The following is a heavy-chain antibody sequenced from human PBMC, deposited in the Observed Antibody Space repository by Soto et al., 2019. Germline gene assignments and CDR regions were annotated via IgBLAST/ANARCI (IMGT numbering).Heavy chain of an antibody. V-gene: IGHV3-49*03. CDR3: SRPEALSGTTTY. Sequence: GGSLRLSCTASGFTFGDYAMSWFRQAPGKGLEWVGFIRSKAYGGTTEYAASVKGSFTISRDDSKSIAYLQMNSLKTEDTAVYYCSRPEALSGTTTYWGPGTLVTVSS. CDR1: GFTFGDYA. J-gene: IGHJ4*02. CDR2: IRSKAYGGTT. D-gene: IGHD1-20*01.